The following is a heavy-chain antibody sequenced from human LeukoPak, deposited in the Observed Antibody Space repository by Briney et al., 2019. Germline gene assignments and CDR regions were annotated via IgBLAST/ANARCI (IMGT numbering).Heavy chain of an antibody. CDR3: ARGDSAIVR. V-gene: IGHV4-59*13. D-gene: IGHD5-18*01. J-gene: IGHJ4*02. Sequence: PSESLSLTCTLSGGSSSRYYWSWVRQPPGEGLGWVGYIYYIGRTTYNPSLKSRVTISVDTSKNQCSLKLSSVTAADTAVYYCARGDSAIVRWGQGTLVTVSS. CDR2: IYYIGRT. CDR1: GGSSSRYY.